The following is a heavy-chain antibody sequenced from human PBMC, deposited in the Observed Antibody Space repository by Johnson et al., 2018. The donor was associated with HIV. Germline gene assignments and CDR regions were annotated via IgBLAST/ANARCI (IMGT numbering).Heavy chain of an antibody. D-gene: IGHD5-24*01. CDR1: GFTVSSNH. V-gene: IGHV3-72*01. CDR2: SRDRANSYTT. Sequence: VQLMESGGVVVQPGGSMRLSCVASGFTVSSNHMTWVRQAPGKGLEWVGRSRDRANSYTTEYAESVKGRFTLSRDDSKNTLYLQMNSLRAEDTAVYYCARACRDGYTCDAFDIWGQGTLVTVSS. J-gene: IGHJ3*02. CDR3: ARACRDGYTCDAFDI.